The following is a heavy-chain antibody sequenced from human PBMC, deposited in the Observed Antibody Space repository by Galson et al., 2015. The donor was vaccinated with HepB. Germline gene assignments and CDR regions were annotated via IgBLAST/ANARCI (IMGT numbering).Heavy chain of an antibody. J-gene: IGHJ6*02. V-gene: IGHV3-66*01. CDR1: GFTVSSNY. CDR2: IYSGGST. CDR3: ARTMWLWPSRGGLDV. Sequence: SLRLSCAASGFTVSSNYMSWVRQAPGKGLEWVSVIYSGGSTYYADSVKGRFTISRDNSKNTLYLQMNSLRAEDTALYYCARTMWLWPSRGGLDVWGQGTTVTVSS. D-gene: IGHD6-19*01.